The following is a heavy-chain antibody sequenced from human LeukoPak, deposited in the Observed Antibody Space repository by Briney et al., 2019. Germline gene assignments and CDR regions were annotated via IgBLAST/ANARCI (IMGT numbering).Heavy chain of an antibody. V-gene: IGHV1-8*03. CDR1: GYTFTNYD. CDR3: ARTLLYCSTTSCYHNWFDP. CDR2: MNPNSGNT. D-gene: IGHD2-2*01. J-gene: IGHJ5*02. Sequence: ASVKVSCKASGYTFTNYDINWVRQATGQGLEWMGWMNPNSGNTGYTQKFQGRVTITWNTSISTAYMELSSLRSGDTALYYCARTLLYCSTTSCYHNWFDPWGQGTLVTVSS.